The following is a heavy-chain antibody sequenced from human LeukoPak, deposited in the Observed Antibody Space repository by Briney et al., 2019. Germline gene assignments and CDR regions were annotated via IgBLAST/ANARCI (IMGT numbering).Heavy chain of an antibody. CDR2: IYYNGNT. CDR3: ARGRSNYYGMDV. Sequence: PSETLSLTCSVSDGSINSYYWNWIRRPPGKGLEWIGYIYYNGNTNYSPSLKSRVTMSVDTSKNLFSLKVSSVTAADTAVYYCARGRSNYYGMDVWGQGTAVTVSS. D-gene: IGHD1-26*01. CDR1: DGSINSYY. V-gene: IGHV4-59*01. J-gene: IGHJ6*02.